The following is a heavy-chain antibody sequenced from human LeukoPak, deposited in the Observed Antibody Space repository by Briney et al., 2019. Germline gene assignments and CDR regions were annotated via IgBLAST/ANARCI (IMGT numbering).Heavy chain of an antibody. D-gene: IGHD6-6*01. Sequence: PGGSLRLSCAASGFTFNYAWMSWVRQAPGKGLEWVAVISYDGSNKYYADSVKGRFTISRDNSKNTLYLQMNSLRAEDTAVYYCARGASSSGTYYYYAMDVWGQGTTVTVSS. V-gene: IGHV3-30*03. CDR3: ARGASSSGTYYYYAMDV. CDR1: GFTFNYAW. CDR2: ISYDGSNK. J-gene: IGHJ6*02.